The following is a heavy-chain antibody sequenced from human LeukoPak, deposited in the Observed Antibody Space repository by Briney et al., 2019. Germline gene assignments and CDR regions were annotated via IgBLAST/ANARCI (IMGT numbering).Heavy chain of an antibody. CDR1: GYTFTSNG. J-gene: IGHJ6*02. Sequence: GASVKVSCKASGYTFTSNGISWVRQAPGQGLEWMGWINPNSGGTNYAQKLQGRVTMTTDTSTSTAYMELRSLRSDDTAVYYCARFGDHYFGYGYYYYGMDVWGQGTTVTVSS. CDR2: INPNSGGT. CDR3: ARFGDHYFGYGYYYYGMDV. V-gene: IGHV1-18*01. D-gene: IGHD5-18*01.